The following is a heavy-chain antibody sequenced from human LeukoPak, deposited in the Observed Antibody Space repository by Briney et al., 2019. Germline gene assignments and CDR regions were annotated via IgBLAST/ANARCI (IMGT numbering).Heavy chain of an antibody. CDR2: ISDDGSNR. Sequence: RSLRLSCTASGFTLSSFGMHWVRQAPGKGLEWVAVISDDGSNRYYADSVKGRFTISRDNSKNTLYLQMNSPRAEDTAVYYCAKDADTATIIYWYFDLWGRGTLVTVSS. CDR3: AKDADTATIIYWYFDL. V-gene: IGHV3-30*18. CDR1: GFTLSSFG. D-gene: IGHD5-18*01. J-gene: IGHJ2*01.